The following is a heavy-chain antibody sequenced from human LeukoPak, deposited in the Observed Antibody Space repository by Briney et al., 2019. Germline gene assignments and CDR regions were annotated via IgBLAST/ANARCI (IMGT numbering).Heavy chain of an antibody. Sequence: GGSLRLSCAASGFTFSSYAMHWVRQAPGKGLEWVAVISYDGSNKYYADSVKGRFTISRDNSKNTLYLQMNSLRAEDTAVYYCARDDGTVTTPFIIDDWGQGTLVTVSS. CDR1: GFTFSSYA. J-gene: IGHJ4*02. V-gene: IGHV3-30-3*01. D-gene: IGHD4-17*01. CDR2: ISYDGSNK. CDR3: ARDDGTVTTPFIIDD.